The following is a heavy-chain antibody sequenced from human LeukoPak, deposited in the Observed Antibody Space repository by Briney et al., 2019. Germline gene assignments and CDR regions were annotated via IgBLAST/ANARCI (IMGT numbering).Heavy chain of an antibody. CDR1: GFTFSSYS. Sequence: GGSLRLSCAASGFTFSSYSMNWVRQAPGKGLEWVSYTTSSSSTMYYADSVKGRFTISRDNAKNSLYLQMNSLRDEDTAVYYCARVTTGKGGNADYWGQGTLVTVSS. CDR2: TTSSSSTM. J-gene: IGHJ4*02. D-gene: IGHD4-23*01. V-gene: IGHV3-48*02. CDR3: ARVTTGKGGNADY.